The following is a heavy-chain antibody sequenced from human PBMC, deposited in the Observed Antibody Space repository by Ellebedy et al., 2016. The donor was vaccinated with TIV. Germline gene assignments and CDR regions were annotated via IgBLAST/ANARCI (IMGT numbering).Heavy chain of an antibody. CDR1: EFTFSTYW. J-gene: IGHJ4*02. D-gene: IGHD6-19*01. CDR3: AREGYSSGWYGIYFDS. Sequence: PGGSLRLSCAASEFTFSTYWMTWVRQAPGKGLEWVANIKQDGSEKYYVDSVKGRFTISRDNAKNSLYLQMNSLRAEDTAVYYCAREGYSSGWYGIYFDSWGQGTLVTVSS. CDR2: IKQDGSEK. V-gene: IGHV3-7*01.